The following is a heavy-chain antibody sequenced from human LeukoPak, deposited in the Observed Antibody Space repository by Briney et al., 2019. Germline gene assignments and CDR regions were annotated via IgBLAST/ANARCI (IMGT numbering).Heavy chain of an antibody. CDR2: ISERNDFL. CDR1: GFTFSDYY. CDR3: ARELWQQPDH. J-gene: IGHJ5*02. D-gene: IGHD6-13*01. Sequence: GGSLRLSCAASGFTFSDYYMSWIRQAPGKGLEWVSYISERNDFLNYADSVKGRFTISRDNAKKSLYLQMNSLRVEDTAVYYCARELWQQPDHWGQGTLVTVSS. V-gene: IGHV3-11*05.